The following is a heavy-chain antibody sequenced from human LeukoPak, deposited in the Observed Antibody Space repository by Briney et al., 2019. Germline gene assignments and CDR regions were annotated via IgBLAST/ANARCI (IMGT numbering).Heavy chain of an antibody. J-gene: IGHJ4*02. CDR1: GYTFTTYA. V-gene: IGHV1-3*01. CDR3: AKDAIAARPIDYFDY. CDR2: INAGNGNT. Sequence: ASVKVSCKASGYTFTTYAMHWVRQAPGQRLEWMGWINAGNGNTKYSQKFQARVTITRDTSASTAYMELSSLRSEDTAVYYCAKDAIAARPIDYFDYWGQGTLVTVSP. D-gene: IGHD6-6*01.